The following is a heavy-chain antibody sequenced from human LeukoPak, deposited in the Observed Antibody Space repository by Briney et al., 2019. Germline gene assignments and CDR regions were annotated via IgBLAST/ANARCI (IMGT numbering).Heavy chain of an antibody. D-gene: IGHD1-26*01. Sequence: GGSLRLSCAASGFTFDDYAMHWVREAPGKGLEWASGISWNGGSIGYADSVKGRFTISRDNAKNSLYRQMNSLIAEDTALYYCAKDSDRKGGKLKLFDYWGQGTLVTVSS. CDR2: ISWNGGSI. V-gene: IGHV3-9*01. J-gene: IGHJ4*02. CDR1: GFTFDDYA. CDR3: AKDSDRKGGKLKLFDY.